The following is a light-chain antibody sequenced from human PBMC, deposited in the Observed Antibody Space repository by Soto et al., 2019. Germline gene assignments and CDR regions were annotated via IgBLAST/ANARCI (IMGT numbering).Light chain of an antibody. J-gene: IGKJ1*01. Sequence: DIQVPKSPSNLSASVVDRLPITYRASQGISSWLAWYRQKAGKAPKLLIYGASTLRSGVPSRFSGSGSATDFTLTISSLQPEDFATYYCQQLNTFPHTLGQGTKVDIK. CDR2: GAS. CDR1: QGISSW. CDR3: QQLNTFPHT. V-gene: IGKV1-9*01.